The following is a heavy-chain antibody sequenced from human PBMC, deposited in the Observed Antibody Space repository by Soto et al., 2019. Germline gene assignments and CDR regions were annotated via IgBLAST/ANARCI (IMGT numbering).Heavy chain of an antibody. Sequence: EGQLVESGGGLVQRGGSLRLCCAASGFTFSSFSMNWVRQAPGRGLEWISYIGGGGRLISYADSVKGRFAISRDNAQNSLYLQMDSLRDEDTAVYYCARDLGWAFDCWGQGTLVTVSS. J-gene: IGHJ4*02. CDR3: ARDLGWAFDC. CDR2: IGGGGRLI. D-gene: IGHD6-19*01. CDR1: GFTFSSFS. V-gene: IGHV3-48*02.